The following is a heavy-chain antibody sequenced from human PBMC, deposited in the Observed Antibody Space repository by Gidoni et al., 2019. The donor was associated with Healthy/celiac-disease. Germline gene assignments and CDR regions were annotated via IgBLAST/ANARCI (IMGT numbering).Heavy chain of an antibody. CDR3: ARGRRDGYKLGWFDP. CDR2: IYHSGST. Sequence: QLQLQEFGSGLVKPSQTLSLTRAVSGGSLRSGGYSWSWIRQPPGKGVAWIGYIYHSGSTYYSPTLKRRVTIAVDRSKNQFSLELSCGTAADTAVYYCARGRRDGYKLGWFDPWGQGTLVTVSS. V-gene: IGHV4-30-2*01. J-gene: IGHJ5*02. CDR1: GGSLRSGGYS. D-gene: IGHD5-12*01.